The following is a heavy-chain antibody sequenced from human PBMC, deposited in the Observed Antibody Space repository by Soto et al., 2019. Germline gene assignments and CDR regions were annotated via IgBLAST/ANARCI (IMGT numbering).Heavy chain of an antibody. V-gene: IGHV3-23*01. CDR2: ISGSGGST. Sequence: GGSLRLSCAASGFTFSSYTMAWVRQAPGKGLEWVSAISGSGGSTYYADSVKGRFTISRDNSKNTLYLQMNSLRAEDTAVYYCAKQSHTVTTPFGYWGQGTLVTVSS. J-gene: IGHJ4*02. D-gene: IGHD4-17*01. CDR1: GFTFSSYT. CDR3: AKQSHTVTTPFGY.